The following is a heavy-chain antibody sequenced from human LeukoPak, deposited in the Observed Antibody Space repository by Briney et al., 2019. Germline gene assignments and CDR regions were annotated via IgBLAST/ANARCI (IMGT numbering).Heavy chain of an antibody. D-gene: IGHD2-15*01. CDR3: ARGVVVVAATQMDY. CDR2: INPNSGDT. V-gene: IGHV1-2*06. CDR1: GSTFTGYY. Sequence: GASVKVSFKASGSTFTGYYMHWGRQAPGQGVEWRGRINPNSGDTNYAQKFQGRVTMTRDTSINTAYMELGRLTPDDTAVYYCARGVVVVAATQMDYWGQGTLVTVSS. J-gene: IGHJ4*02.